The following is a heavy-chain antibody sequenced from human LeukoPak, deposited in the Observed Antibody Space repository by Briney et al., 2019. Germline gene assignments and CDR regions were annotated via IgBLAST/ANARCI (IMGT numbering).Heavy chain of an antibody. Sequence: GGSLRLSCAASGFTFSSYAMHWVRQAPGKGLEWAALISYEGSNKYYGDSVKGRFTISRDNAKNSLYLQMNSLRAEDTAVYYCAELGITMTGGVWGKGTTVTISS. CDR1: GFTFSSYA. D-gene: IGHD3-10*02. CDR3: AELGITMTGGV. V-gene: IGHV3-30*04. J-gene: IGHJ6*04. CDR2: ISYEGSNK.